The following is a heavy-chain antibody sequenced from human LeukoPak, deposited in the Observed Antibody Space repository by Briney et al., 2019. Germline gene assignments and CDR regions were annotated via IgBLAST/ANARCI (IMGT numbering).Heavy chain of an antibody. CDR1: GYTFTSYG. CDR3: ARVSSYYDFWSGPPGYYYYYYMDV. CDR2: ISAYNGNT. V-gene: IGHV1-18*01. J-gene: IGHJ6*03. Sequence: ASVKVSCKASGYTFTSYGISWVRQAPGQGLEWMGWISAYNGNTNYAQKLQGRVTMTTDTSTSTAYMELRSLRSGDTAVYYCARVSSYYDFWSGPPGYYYYYYMDVWGKGTTVTVSS. D-gene: IGHD3-3*01.